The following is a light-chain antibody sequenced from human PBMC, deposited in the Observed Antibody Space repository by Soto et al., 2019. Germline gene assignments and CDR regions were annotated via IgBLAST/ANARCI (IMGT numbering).Light chain of an antibody. CDR2: EVT. CDR3: SSYTTTNTYD. Sequence: QSALTQPASVSGSPGQSITISCTGTNSDVGGYDYVSWYQQHPDKAPKFMIYEVTNRPSGVSHRFSGSKSGNTASLTISGLQAEDEADYYCSSYTTTNTYDFGTGTKLTVL. J-gene: IGLJ1*01. V-gene: IGLV2-14*01. CDR1: NSDVGGYDY.